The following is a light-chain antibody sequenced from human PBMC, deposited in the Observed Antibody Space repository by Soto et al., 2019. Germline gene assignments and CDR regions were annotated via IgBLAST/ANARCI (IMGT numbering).Light chain of an antibody. CDR2: KAS. Sequence: DIQMTQSPSTLSASVGDRVTITCRASQSVFIWVAWYQQKPGRAPKLLIYKASTLENGVPSRFSGSGSGTEFTLTISSLQADDFATYFCQQYNGNCLFGQGTKVDIK. CDR1: QSVFIW. V-gene: IGKV1-5*03. J-gene: IGKJ1*01. CDR3: QQYNGNCL.